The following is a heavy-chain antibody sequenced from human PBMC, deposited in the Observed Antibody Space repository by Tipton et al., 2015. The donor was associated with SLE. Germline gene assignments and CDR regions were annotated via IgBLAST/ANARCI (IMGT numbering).Heavy chain of an antibody. CDR1: GGSISSSSYY. D-gene: IGHD3-3*01. V-gene: IGHV4-39*07. CDR3: ARSYYDFWSGSVRGYFDY. J-gene: IGHJ4*02. CDR2: IYYSGST. Sequence: TLSLTCTVSGGSISSSSYYWGWIRQPPGKGLEWIGSIYYSGSTYYNPSLKSRVTISVDTSKNQFSLKLSSVTAADTAIYYCARSYYDFWSGSVRGYFDYWGQGTLVTVSS.